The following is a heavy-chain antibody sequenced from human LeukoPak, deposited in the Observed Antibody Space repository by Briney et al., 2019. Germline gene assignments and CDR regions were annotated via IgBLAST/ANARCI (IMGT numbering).Heavy chain of an antibody. CDR2: INWNGLST. J-gene: IGHJ4*02. V-gene: IGHV3-9*01. D-gene: IGHD5-12*01. Sequence: GGSLRLSCAVSGFTLEDYAMHWVRQRPGKGPEWVSGINWNGLSTGYADSVKGRFTISRDNAKNTLYLQMHSLRAEDTALYYCAPFGGYDFLVQMDSWGQGTLVIVSS. CDR1: GFTLEDYA. CDR3: APFGGYDFLVQMDS.